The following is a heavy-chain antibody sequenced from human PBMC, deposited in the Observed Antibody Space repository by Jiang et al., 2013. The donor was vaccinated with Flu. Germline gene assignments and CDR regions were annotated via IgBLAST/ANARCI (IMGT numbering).Heavy chain of an antibody. CDR3: ARGVSTMADVFDI. CDR1: GGTFSSYA. Sequence: GAEVKKPGSSVKVSCKASGGTFSSYAFSWVRQAPRQGLEWMGGIIPIFGSPHYAQKFQGRITITADESTSTAYMELSSLRSEDTAVYYCARGVSTMADVFDIWGQGTMVTVSS. V-gene: IGHV1-69*01. D-gene: IGHD2-8*01. CDR2: IIPIFGSP. J-gene: IGHJ3*02.